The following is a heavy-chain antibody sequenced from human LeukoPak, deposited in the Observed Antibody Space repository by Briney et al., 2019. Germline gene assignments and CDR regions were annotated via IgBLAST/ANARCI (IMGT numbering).Heavy chain of an antibody. V-gene: IGHV3-30-3*01. CDR3: ARGSCSSTSCYTHGY. D-gene: IGHD2-2*02. CDR2: ISYDGSNK. Sequence: PGRSLRLSCAASGFTFSSYAMHWVRQAPGKGLEWVAVISYDGSNKYYADSVKGRFTISRDNSKNTLYLQMNSLRAEDTAVYYCARGSCSSTSCYTHGYWGRGTLVTVSS. J-gene: IGHJ4*01. CDR1: GFTFSSYA.